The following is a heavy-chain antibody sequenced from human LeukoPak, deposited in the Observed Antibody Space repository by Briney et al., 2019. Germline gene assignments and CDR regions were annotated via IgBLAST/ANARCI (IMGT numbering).Heavy chain of an antibody. V-gene: IGHV4-39*07. J-gene: IGHJ4*02. D-gene: IGHD2-8*01. Sequence: PSETLSLTCTVSGGSISSSSYYWGWIRQPPGKGLEWIGSIYYSGSTYYNPSLKSRVTISVDTSKNQFSLKLSSVTAADTAVYYCARVGYCTNGVCYRVPDYWGQGTLVTVSS. CDR1: GGSISSSSYY. CDR3: ARVGYCTNGVCYRVPDY. CDR2: IYYSGST.